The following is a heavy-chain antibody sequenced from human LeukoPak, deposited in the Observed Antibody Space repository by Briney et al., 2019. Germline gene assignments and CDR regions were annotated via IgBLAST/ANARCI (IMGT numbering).Heavy chain of an antibody. Sequence: GGSLRLSCAASGFTFSNYAMSWVRQAPGRGLDWVSTLSDSGSSTYYADSVKGRFTISRDNSKNTPYLQMDSLRVEDTATYYCAKVPYSDYGSGRPPFMDVWGQGTTVAVSS. J-gene: IGHJ6*02. CDR3: AKVPYSDYGSGRPPFMDV. V-gene: IGHV3-23*01. CDR1: GFTFSNYA. CDR2: LSDSGSST. D-gene: IGHD3-10*01.